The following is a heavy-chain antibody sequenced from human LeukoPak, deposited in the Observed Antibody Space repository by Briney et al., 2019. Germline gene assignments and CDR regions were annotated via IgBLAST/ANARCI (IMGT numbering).Heavy chain of an antibody. Sequence: GASVKVSCKASGYTFTGYYMHWVRQAPGQGLEWMGLINPNSGGTNYAQKFQGRVTMTRDTSISTAYMELSRLRSDDTAVYYCASSYCTNGVCAYYYYYMDVWGKGTTVTVSS. D-gene: IGHD2-8*01. CDR1: GYTFTGYY. CDR2: INPNSGGT. J-gene: IGHJ6*03. CDR3: ASSYCTNGVCAYYYYYMDV. V-gene: IGHV1-2*02.